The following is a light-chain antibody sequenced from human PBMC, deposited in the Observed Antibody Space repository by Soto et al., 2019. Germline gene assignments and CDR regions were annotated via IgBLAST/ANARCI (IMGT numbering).Light chain of an antibody. V-gene: IGLV2-14*01. CDR2: EVT. CDR3: CSYAGSYSWV. J-gene: IGLJ3*02. CDR1: STDVGDYNY. Sequence: QSVLTQPASVSGSPGQSITISCSGTSTDVGDYNYVSWYQQHPGKAPKLMIYEVTNRPSGVPDRFSGSKSGNTASLTISGLQAEDEAHYYCCSYAGSYSWVFGGGTKVTVL.